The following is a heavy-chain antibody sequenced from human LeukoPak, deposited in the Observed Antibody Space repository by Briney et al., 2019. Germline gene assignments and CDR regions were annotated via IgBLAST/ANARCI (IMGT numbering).Heavy chain of an antibody. CDR3: ARAYYDSSGYLYYYYHYYMDV. Sequence: PGGSLRLSCAVSGFTFISYSMNWVRQAPGKGLEWVSYISSDSSNIYYADSVNGRFTISRDNAKNSLYLQMNSLRAEDTAVYYCARAYYDSSGYLYYYYHYYMDVWGKGTTVTISS. J-gene: IGHJ6*03. D-gene: IGHD3-22*01. CDR1: GFTFISYS. V-gene: IGHV3-48*01. CDR2: ISSDSSNI.